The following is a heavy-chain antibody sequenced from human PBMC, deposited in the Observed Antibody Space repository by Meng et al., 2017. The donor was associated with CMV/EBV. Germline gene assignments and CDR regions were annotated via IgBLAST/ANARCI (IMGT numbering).Heavy chain of an antibody. D-gene: IGHD3-10*01. J-gene: IGHJ4*02. CDR1: GGSIRSSSYY. CDR3: AREGNYYGSGSYYAY. Sequence: QLQLLESGPALVKPSETLSLTCTVSGGSIRSSSYYWGWIRQPPGKGLEWIGSIYYSGSTYYNPSLKSRVTISVDTSKNQFSLKLSSVTAADTAVYYCAREGNYYGSGSYYAYWGQGTLVTVSS. V-gene: IGHV4-39*07. CDR2: IYYSGST.